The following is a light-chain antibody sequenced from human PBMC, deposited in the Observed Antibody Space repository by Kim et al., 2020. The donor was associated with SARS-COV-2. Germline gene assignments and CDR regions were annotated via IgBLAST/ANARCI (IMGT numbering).Light chain of an antibody. V-gene: IGLV1-47*01. Sequence: GQRVTISCSGSSSNIGSNCVYWYQQLPGTAPKFLIYRNNQRPSGVPDRFSGSKSGTSASLAISGLRSEDEADYYCAAWDDSRRRVFGGGTQLTVL. CDR2: RNN. CDR3: AAWDDSRRRV. J-gene: IGLJ2*01. CDR1: SSNIGSNC.